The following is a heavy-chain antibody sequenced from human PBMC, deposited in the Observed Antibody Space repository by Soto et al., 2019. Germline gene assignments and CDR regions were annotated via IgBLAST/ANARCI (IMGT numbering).Heavy chain of an antibody. J-gene: IGHJ3*02. D-gene: IGHD3-22*01. CDR2: ISAYNGNT. V-gene: IGHV1-18*01. Sequence: ASVKVSCKASGYTFTSYGISWVRQAPGQGLEWMGWISAYNGNTNYAQKLQGRVTMTTDTSTSTAYMELRSLRSDDTAVYYCARCYYDSSGYYCGAFDIWGQGTMVTVSS. CDR1: GYTFTSYG. CDR3: ARCYYDSSGYYCGAFDI.